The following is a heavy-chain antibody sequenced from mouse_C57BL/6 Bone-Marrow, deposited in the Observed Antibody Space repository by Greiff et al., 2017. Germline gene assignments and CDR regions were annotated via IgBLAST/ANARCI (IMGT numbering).Heavy chain of an antibody. CDR3: ASDVVATDY. V-gene: IGHV1-81*01. CDR2: IYPRSGNT. J-gene: IGHJ2*01. CDR1: GYTFTSYG. D-gene: IGHD1-1*01. Sequence: VKLMESGAVLARPGASVKLSCKASGYTFTSYGISWVKQRTGQGLEWIGEIYPRSGNTYYNEKFKGKATLTADKSSSTAYMELRSLTSEDSAVYFCASDVVATDYWGQGTTLTVSS.